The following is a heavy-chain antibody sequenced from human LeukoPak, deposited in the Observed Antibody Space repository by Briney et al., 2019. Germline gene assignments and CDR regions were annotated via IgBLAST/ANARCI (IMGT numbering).Heavy chain of an antibody. CDR3: GSDSSGYYYRPVDAFDI. D-gene: IGHD3-22*01. Sequence: GGSLRLSCAASGFTFSYYYMSWIRQAPGKGLEWVSYISSSGSTIYYADSVKGRFAISRDNTNNSMYLQMNSLRAEDTAVYYCGSDSSGYYYRPVDAFDIWGQGKMVTVSS. CDR2: ISSSGSTI. CDR1: GFTFSYYY. J-gene: IGHJ3*02. V-gene: IGHV3-11*01.